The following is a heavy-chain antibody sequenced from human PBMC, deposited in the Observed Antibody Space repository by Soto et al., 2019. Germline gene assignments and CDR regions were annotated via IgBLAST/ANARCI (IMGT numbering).Heavy chain of an antibody. J-gene: IGHJ3*02. Sequence: GGSLRLSCTASGFTFGDYAMSWFRQAPGKGLEWVGFIRSKAYGGTTEYAASVKGRFTISRDDSKSITYLQMNSLKTEDTAVYYCTREMITFGGVIPNDAFDIWGQGTMVTVSS. V-gene: IGHV3-49*03. D-gene: IGHD3-16*02. CDR2: IRSKAYGGTT. CDR3: TREMITFGGVIPNDAFDI. CDR1: GFTFGDYA.